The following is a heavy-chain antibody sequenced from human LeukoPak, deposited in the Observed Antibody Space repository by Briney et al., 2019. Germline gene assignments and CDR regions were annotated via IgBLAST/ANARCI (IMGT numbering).Heavy chain of an antibody. V-gene: IGHV3-23*01. CDR2: ISGSGGST. D-gene: IGHD3-10*01. CDR3: AKRLELLWFGLVY. J-gene: IGHJ4*02. CDR1: GLTFSSYA. Sequence: GGSLRLSCAASGLTFSSYAMSWVRQAPGKGLEWVSAISGSGGSTYYADSVKGRFTISRDNSKNTLYLQMNSLRAEDTAVYYCAKRLELLWFGLVYWGQGTLVTVSS.